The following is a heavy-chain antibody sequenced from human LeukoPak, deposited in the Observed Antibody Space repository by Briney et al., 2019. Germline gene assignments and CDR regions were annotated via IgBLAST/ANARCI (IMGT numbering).Heavy chain of an antibody. D-gene: IGHD2-2*01. CDR3: AGYVGIPAGKTPGEYFDY. CDR2: ISYDGSNK. CDR1: GFTFSSYA. J-gene: IGHJ4*02. V-gene: IGHV3-30*04. Sequence: GGSLRLSCAASGFTFSSYAMYWVRQAPGKGLEWVAVISYDGSNKYYADSVKGRFTISRDNIKNTLYLQMNNQRAEDTAVYYSAGYVGIPAGKTPGEYFDYGGQGTRVTVSS.